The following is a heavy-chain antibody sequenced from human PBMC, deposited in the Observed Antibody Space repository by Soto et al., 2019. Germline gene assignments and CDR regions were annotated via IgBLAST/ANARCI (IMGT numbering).Heavy chain of an antibody. V-gene: IGHV4-61*01. CDR1: GGSVSSGSYY. J-gene: IGHJ4*02. Sequence: SETLSLTCTVSGGSVSSGSYYWSWIRQPPGKGLEWIGYIYYSGSTNYNPSLKSRVTISVDTSKNQFPLKLSSVTAADTAVYYCARAPSLVAYYFDYWGQGTLVTVSS. D-gene: IGHD2-15*01. CDR2: IYYSGST. CDR3: ARAPSLVAYYFDY.